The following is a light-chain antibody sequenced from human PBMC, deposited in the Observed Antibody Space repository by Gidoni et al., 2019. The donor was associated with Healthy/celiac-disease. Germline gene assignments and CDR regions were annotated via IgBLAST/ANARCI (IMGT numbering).Light chain of an antibody. CDR2: SAS. J-gene: IGKJ1*01. Sequence: DIQMTQSPSSLSASVGDRVTITCRASQSISSYLNWYQQKPGKAPKLLIYSASSWQSGVPSRFSGSGSVTDFTLTISSLQPEDFATYYCQQSYSTLPWTFGQGTKVEIK. CDR1: QSISSY. CDR3: QQSYSTLPWT. V-gene: IGKV1-39*01.